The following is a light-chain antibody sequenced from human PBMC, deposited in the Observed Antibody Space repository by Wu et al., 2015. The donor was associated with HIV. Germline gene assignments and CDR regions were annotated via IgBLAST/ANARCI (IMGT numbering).Light chain of an antibody. CDR1: QSVSSSY. Sequence: EIVLTQSPGTLSLSPGERATLSCRASQSVSSSYLAWYQQKPGQAPRLLIYGVSNRATGIPDRFTGSGSGTDFTLTISRLEPEDFAVYYCQHYDSSPVRLTFGGGTKVEIK. CDR2: GVS. V-gene: IGKV3-20*01. CDR3: QHYDSSPVRLT. J-gene: IGKJ4*01.